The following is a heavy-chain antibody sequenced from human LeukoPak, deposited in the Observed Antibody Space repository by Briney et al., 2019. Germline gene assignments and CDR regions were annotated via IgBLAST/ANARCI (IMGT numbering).Heavy chain of an antibody. CDR2: IYSSGNT. D-gene: IGHD3-9*01. CDR3: ARDDDWGPDY. V-gene: IGHV4-61*02. J-gene: IGHJ4*02. Sequence: SQTLSLTCTVSGGSISSGSYYWSWVRQPAGKGLEWIGRIYSSGNTTYNPSFKSRVTISRDTSKRLFSLKLSSVTAADTAVYYCARDDDWGPDYWGQGTLVTVSS. CDR1: GGSISSGSYY.